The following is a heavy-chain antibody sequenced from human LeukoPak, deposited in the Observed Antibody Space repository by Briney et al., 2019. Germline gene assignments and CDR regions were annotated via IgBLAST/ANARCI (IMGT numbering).Heavy chain of an antibody. J-gene: IGHJ5*02. CDR3: VREGGSDWYSGWFDP. D-gene: IGHD6-19*01. V-gene: IGHV3-48*03. Sequence: GGSLRLSCAASGFTFSSYEMNWVRQAPGKGLEWVSYISSSGSTIYYADSVKGRFTISRDNAKNSLYLQMKSLRAEDTAVYYCVREGGSDWYSGWFDPWGQGTLVTVSS. CDR1: GFTFSSYE. CDR2: ISSSGSTI.